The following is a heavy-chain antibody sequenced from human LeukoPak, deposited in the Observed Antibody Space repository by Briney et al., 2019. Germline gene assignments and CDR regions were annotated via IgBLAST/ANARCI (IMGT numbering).Heavy chain of an antibody. CDR2: IYYSGST. J-gene: IGHJ4*02. CDR1: GGSISSYF. Sequence: SETLSLTCTVSGGSISSYFWSWIRQPPGKGLGWIGYIYYSGSTNYNPSLKSRVTISVDTSKNQFSLRLSSVTTADTAVYYCARTGSSGYLIDYWGQGTLVTVSS. CDR3: ARTGSSGYLIDY. D-gene: IGHD3-22*01. V-gene: IGHV4-59*01.